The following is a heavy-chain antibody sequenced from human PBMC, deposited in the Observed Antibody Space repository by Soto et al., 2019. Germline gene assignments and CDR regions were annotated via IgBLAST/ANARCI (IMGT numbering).Heavy chain of an antibody. CDR2: ISAYNGNT. V-gene: IGHV1-18*04. CDR1: GYTFTSYG. CDR3: ERDSGKAARVASDS. Sequence: ASVKVSSKASGYTFTSYGISWERQAPGQAHEWMGWISAYNGNTNYAQKLQGRVPMTTDTSTSTAYMELRSLRSDDTAVYYCERDSGKAARVASDSWGQGRMGTV. J-gene: IGHJ3*02. D-gene: IGHD6-6*01.